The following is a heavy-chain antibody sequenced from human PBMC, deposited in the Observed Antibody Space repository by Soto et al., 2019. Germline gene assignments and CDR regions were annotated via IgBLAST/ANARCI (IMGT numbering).Heavy chain of an antibody. CDR2: IWYDASNE. D-gene: IGHD3-3*01. J-gene: IGHJ5*02. V-gene: IGHV3-33*01. Sequence: QVQLVESGGGVVQPGRSLRLSCAASGFNFRNYGMHWVRQAPGKGLEWVAFIWYDASNENYADSVKGRFTISRDNSKNTLYIQMNSLRAEDTAVYYCASDPDDFWVGGWFDPWGQGTLVTVSS. CDR1: GFNFRNYG. CDR3: ASDPDDFWVGGWFDP.